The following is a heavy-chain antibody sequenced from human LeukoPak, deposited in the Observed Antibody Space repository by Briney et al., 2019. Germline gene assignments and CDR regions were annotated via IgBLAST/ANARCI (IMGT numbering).Heavy chain of an antibody. Sequence: GGSLRLSCAASGFTFSSYSMNWVRQAPGKGLEWVSSISSSSSYIYYADSVKGRFTISRDNAKDSLYLQMNSLRAEDTAVYYCARDTSIVVVPAATFDWFDPWGRGTLVTASS. D-gene: IGHD2-2*01. V-gene: IGHV3-21*01. CDR3: ARDTSIVVVPAATFDWFDP. J-gene: IGHJ5*02. CDR1: GFTFSSYS. CDR2: ISSSSSYI.